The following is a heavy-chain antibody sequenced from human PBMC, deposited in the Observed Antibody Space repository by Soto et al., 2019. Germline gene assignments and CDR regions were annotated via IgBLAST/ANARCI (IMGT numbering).Heavy chain of an antibody. D-gene: IGHD7-27*01. J-gene: IGHJ4*02. CDR2: IIPVFVTA. V-gene: IGHV1-69*15. CDR3: ATQLNGDLDF. Sequence: QVQLVQSGAEVRKPGSSVKVSCKASGGTFSTSAMNWVRQAPGQGLEWMGSIIPVFVTATYAQSFQGRLTITADGSTTTGYMELSSLRSEDTAVYYCATQLNGDLDFWGQGTLLIVSS. CDR1: GGTFSTSA.